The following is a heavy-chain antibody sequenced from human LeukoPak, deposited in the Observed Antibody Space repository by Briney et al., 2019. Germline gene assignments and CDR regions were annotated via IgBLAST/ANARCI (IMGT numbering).Heavy chain of an antibody. Sequence: KSSETLSPTCTVYGKSFSGYYWTCIRQSPGKGLEWIGEINHSGSTNYNPSLKSRVSISIDTSKNHLSLKLSPVTAADTAVYYCARGRVSVTSYYFAMDVWGQGTTVTVSS. CDR1: GKSFSGYY. CDR3: ARGRVSVTSYYFAMDV. D-gene: IGHD4-17*01. J-gene: IGHJ6*02. CDR2: INHSGST. V-gene: IGHV4-34*01.